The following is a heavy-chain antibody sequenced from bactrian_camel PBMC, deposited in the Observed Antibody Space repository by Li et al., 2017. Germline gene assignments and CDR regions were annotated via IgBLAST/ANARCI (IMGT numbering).Heavy chain of an antibody. Sequence: QLVESGGGSVQAGGSLTLSCTVSGYSGRPDYCMGWFRQAPGKKREPVAALYTRRCGSWYADSVNGRFRISRDNSMNTLYLQMNDLIPEDTAMYYCAATSLFMTPTETLKPAPYNHWGQGTQVTVS. CDR3: AATSLFMTPTETLKPAPYNH. CDR2: LYTRRCGS. J-gene: IGHJ4*01. V-gene: IGHV3S31*01. D-gene: IGHD2*01. CDR1: GYSGRPDYC.